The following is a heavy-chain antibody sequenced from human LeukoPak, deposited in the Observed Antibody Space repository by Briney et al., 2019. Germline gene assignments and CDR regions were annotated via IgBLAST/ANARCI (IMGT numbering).Heavy chain of an antibody. Sequence: ASVKVSFKASGYTFTDYGISWVRQAPGQGLEWMGWINPNSGGTNYAQKFQGRVTMTRDTSISTAYMELSRLTSDDTAVYYCARDQRGIGTPYYFGYWGQGTLVTVSS. CDR3: ARDQRGIGTPYYFGY. CDR2: INPNSGGT. CDR1: GYTFTDYG. V-gene: IGHV1-2*02. D-gene: IGHD1-14*01. J-gene: IGHJ4*02.